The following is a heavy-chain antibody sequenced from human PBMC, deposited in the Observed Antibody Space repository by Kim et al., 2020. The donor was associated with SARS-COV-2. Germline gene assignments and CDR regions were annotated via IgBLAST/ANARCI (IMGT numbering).Heavy chain of an antibody. J-gene: IGHJ4*02. CDR2: IKQDESAK. Sequence: GGSLRLSCAASGFTFGRYWMNWVRQAPGKGLEWVASIKQDESAKYYVDSVKGRFTISRDNAKNSLYLQMNSLRTEDTAVYYCARNSGWAFDYWGQRTLVTVSS. D-gene: IGHD6-19*01. CDR3: ARNSGWAFDY. CDR1: GFTFGRYW. V-gene: IGHV3-7*01.